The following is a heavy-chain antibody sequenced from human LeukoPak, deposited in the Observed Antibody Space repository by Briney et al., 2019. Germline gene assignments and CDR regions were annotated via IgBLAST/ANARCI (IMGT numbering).Heavy chain of an antibody. CDR3: VSGSGSYLGFIDY. CDR2: ISGSGGST. CDR1: GFTFSRHS. V-gene: IGHV3-23*01. Sequence: GGSLRLSCAASGFTFSRHSINWVRQAPGKGLEWVSAISGSGGSTYYADSVKGRFTISRDNSKNTLYLQMNSLRAEDTAVYYCVSGSGSYLGFIDYWGQGTLVTVSS. J-gene: IGHJ4*02. D-gene: IGHD1-26*01.